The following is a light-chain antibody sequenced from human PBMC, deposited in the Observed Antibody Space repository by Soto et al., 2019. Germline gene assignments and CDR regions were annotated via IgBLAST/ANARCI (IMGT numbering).Light chain of an antibody. CDR2: GAS. CDR3: HQYGGSPRT. V-gene: IGKV3-20*01. CDR1: QSVSSSY. Sequence: EIVLTQSPGTLSLYPGERATLSCRASQSVSSSYLAWYQQKPGQAPRLLIYGASSRATGIPDRFSGSGSGTDFTLTISRLEPEDFAVYYCHQYGGSPRTLGQGTKVEIK. J-gene: IGKJ1*01.